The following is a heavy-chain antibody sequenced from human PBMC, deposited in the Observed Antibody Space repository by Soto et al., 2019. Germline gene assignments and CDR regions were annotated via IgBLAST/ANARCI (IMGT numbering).Heavy chain of an antibody. Sequence: GGSLRLSCAASGFTFSSYAMHWVRQAPGKGLEWVAVISYDGSNKYYADSVKGRFTISRDNSKNTLYLQMNSLRAEDTAVYYCAKFSYDYSGYLFDYWGQGTLVTVSS. CDR3: AKFSYDYSGYLFDY. CDR2: ISYDGSNK. J-gene: IGHJ4*02. V-gene: IGHV3-30-3*02. D-gene: IGHD3-22*01. CDR1: GFTFSSYA.